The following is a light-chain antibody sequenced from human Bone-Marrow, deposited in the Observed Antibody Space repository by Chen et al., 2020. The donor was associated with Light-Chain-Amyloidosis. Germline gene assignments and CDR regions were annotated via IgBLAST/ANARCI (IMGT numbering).Light chain of an antibody. CDR3: QQYYSTPLT. J-gene: IGKJ1*01. CDR1: QSIQYNSDNKNY. CDR2: LAS. Sequence: DIVMTQSPDSLAVSLCERATINCKSSQSIQYNSDNKNYLAWYQQKPGQPPKLLIYLASTRESGVPDRFRGSGSETDFTLTISSLQAEDVAVYYCQQYYSTPLTFGQGTRVEIK. V-gene: IGKV4-1*01.